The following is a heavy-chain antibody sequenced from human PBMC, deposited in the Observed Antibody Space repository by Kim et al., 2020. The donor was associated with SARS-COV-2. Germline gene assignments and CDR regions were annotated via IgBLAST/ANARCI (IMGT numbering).Heavy chain of an antibody. CDR1: GYSISSGYY. CDR3: ARVGLTGYYLFVY. D-gene: IGHD3-9*01. J-gene: IGHJ4*02. CDR2: IYHSGST. Sequence: SETLSLTCTVSGYSISSGYYWGWIRQPPGKGLEWIGSIYHSGSTYYNPSLKSRVTISVDTSKNQFSLKLSSVTAADTAVYYCARVGLTGYYLFVYWGQGTLVTVSS. V-gene: IGHV4-38-2*02.